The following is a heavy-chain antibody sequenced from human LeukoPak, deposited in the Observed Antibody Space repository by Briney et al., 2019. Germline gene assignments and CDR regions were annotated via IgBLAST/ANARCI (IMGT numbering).Heavy chain of an antibody. V-gene: IGHV3-23*01. J-gene: IGHJ4*02. CDR2: VGGANSIT. CDR3: ARERYSYGYDYFDY. D-gene: IGHD5-18*01. Sequence: PSGGSLRLSCVASGFTFSTYAMSWVRQAPGKGLEWVSAVGGANSITYYTDSVKGRFTVSRDNSKNTLYLQMNSLRAEDTAVYYCARERYSYGYDYFDYWGQGTLVTVSS. CDR1: GFTFSTYA.